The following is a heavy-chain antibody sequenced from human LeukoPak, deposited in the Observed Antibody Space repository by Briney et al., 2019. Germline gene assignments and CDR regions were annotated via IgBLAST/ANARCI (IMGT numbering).Heavy chain of an antibody. V-gene: IGHV1-2*02. J-gene: IGHJ3*02. D-gene: IGHD3-10*01. CDR2: INPNSGGT. Sequence: ASVRVTCTASAYAFTCSDMHWVRQPPGQGLEWMGWINPNSGGTNYAQKFQGRVTMTRDTSISTAYMELSRLRSYDTGVSSCVRVRITMVRGVIISIGFDSWGQGTMVTVSS. CDR3: VRVRITMVRGVIISIGFDS. CDR1: AYAFTCSD.